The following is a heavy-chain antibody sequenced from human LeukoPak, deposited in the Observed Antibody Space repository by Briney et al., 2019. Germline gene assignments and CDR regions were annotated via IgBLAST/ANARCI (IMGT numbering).Heavy chain of an antibody. CDR3: ARGGWPSWFDP. J-gene: IGHJ5*02. V-gene: IGHV4-34*01. CDR2: INHSGST. Sequence: PSETLSLTCAVYGGSFSGYYWSWIRQPPGKGLEWIGEINHSGSTNYNPSLKSRVTISVDTSKNQFSLKLSSVTAADTAVYYCARGGWPSWFDPWGQGTLVTVSS. CDR1: GGSFSGYY. D-gene: IGHD2-15*01.